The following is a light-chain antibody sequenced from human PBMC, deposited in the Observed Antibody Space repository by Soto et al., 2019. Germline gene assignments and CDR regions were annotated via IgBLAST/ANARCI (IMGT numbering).Light chain of an antibody. CDR1: QSVSIY. CDR2: DAS. CDR3: QQYGSSPR. Sequence: EIVLAQSPATLSLSPGERATLSCRASQSVSIYLAWYQQKPGQAPRLLIYDASNRATGIPARFSGSGSGTEFTLTISSLQSEDVAVYYCQQYGSSPRFGQGTKVDIK. J-gene: IGKJ1*01. V-gene: IGKV3-11*01.